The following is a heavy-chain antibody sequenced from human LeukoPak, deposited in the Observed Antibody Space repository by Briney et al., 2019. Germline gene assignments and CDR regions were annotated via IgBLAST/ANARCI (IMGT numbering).Heavy chain of an antibody. V-gene: IGHV1-18*01. J-gene: IGHJ6*03. CDR1: GYTFTSYG. CDR2: ISAYNGNT. D-gene: IGHD2-15*01. CDR3: ARVLEGYCSGGSCYLGINYYYMDV. Sequence: ASVKVSCKASGYTFTSYGISWVRQAAGQGLEWMGWISAYNGNTNYAQKLQGRVTMTTDTSTSTAYMELRSLRSDDTAVYYCARVLEGYCSGGSCYLGINYYYMDVWGKGTTVTVSS.